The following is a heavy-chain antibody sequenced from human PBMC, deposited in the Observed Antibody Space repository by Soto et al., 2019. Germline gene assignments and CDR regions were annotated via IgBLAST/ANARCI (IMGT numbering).Heavy chain of an antibody. CDR2: ISGGGGMT. CDR1: GFTFISYA. D-gene: IGHD3-16*01. V-gene: IGHV3-23*01. CDR3: AIKFLGSTSRPDYWYFDL. Sequence: EVQLLESGGGLVQPGGSLRLSCVGSGFTFISYAMNWVRQAPGKGLEWVSGISGGGGMTFDADSVKGRFTISRDNYKNAVNLKMLSLIADDTAVYYSAIKFLGSTSRPDYWYFDLWGRGTLVTVSS. J-gene: IGHJ2*01.